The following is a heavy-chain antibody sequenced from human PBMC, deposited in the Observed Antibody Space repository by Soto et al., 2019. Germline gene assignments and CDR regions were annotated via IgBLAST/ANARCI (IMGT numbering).Heavy chain of an antibody. V-gene: IGHV4-31*03. J-gene: IGHJ2*01. CDR2: IYYSGST. CDR1: GGSISSGGYY. D-gene: IGHD3-22*01. Sequence: QVQLQESGPGLEKPTQTVSLTCTVCGGSISSGGYYWSWIRKHPEKDLESIGYIYYSGSTYYNPSLKSRVTISVDSSKNQFSLKLSSVTAADTAVYYCARSPVDITMIEDWYFDLWGRGTLVTVSS. CDR3: ARSPVDITMIEDWYFDL.